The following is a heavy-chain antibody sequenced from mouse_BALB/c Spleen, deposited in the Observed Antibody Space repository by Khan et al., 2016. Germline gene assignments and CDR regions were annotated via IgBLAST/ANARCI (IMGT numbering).Heavy chain of an antibody. Sequence: QIQLVQSGPELKKPGETVKISCKASGYTFTNYGMNWVKQAPGKDLKWMGWINTYTGEPTYADDFKGRFAFSLETSASTAYLQINNLRNEDTATXFCARYRYSYVSSKYFYVWGAGTPVTVSS. J-gene: IGHJ1*01. CDR2: INTYTGEP. V-gene: IGHV9-3-1*01. D-gene: IGHD1-1*01. CDR1: GYTFTNYG. CDR3: ARYRYSYVSSKYFYV.